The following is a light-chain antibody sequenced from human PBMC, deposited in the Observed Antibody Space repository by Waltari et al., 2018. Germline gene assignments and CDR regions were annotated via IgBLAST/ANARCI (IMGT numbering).Light chain of an antibody. CDR2: AAS. V-gene: IGKV1-39*01. CDR1: QGISSY. Sequence: DIQMTQSQSSLSASVGDRFTITCPESQGISSYLNWYQKKTGKAPKLLIYAASSLQSGVPSRFSGSGSGTDFTLTISSLQPEDFATYYCQQSYSTPFFGQGTKLEIK. CDR3: QQSYSTPF. J-gene: IGKJ2*01.